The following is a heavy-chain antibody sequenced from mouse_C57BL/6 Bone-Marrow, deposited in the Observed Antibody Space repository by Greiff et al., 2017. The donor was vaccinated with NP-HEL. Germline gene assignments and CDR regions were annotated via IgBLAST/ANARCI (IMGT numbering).Heavy chain of an antibody. CDR2: IDPSDSYT. J-gene: IGHJ1*03. CDR3: ARRGYYYGSSSHYWYFDV. Sequence: VQLHQPGAELVMPGASVKLSCKASGYTFTSYWMHWVKQRPGQGLEWIGEIDPSDSYTNYNQKFKGKSTLTVDKSSSTAYMQLSSLTSEDSAVYYCARRGYYYGSSSHYWYFDVWGTGTTVTVSS. V-gene: IGHV1-69*01. CDR1: GYTFTSYW. D-gene: IGHD1-1*01.